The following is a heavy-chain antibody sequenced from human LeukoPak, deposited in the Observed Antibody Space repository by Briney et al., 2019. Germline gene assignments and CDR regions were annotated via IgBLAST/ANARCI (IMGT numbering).Heavy chain of an antibody. CDR2: ISSGGNTI. Sequence: GGSLRLSCAASGFSFSSYEMNWVRQAPGKGLEWVSYISSGGNTIYYVDAVKGRFTVSRDNAKKSLFLQMNSLRAEDTAVYYCARYYYELDAFDIWGRGTMVTVSS. V-gene: IGHV3-48*03. D-gene: IGHD3-22*01. CDR1: GFSFSSYE. CDR3: ARYYYELDAFDI. J-gene: IGHJ3*02.